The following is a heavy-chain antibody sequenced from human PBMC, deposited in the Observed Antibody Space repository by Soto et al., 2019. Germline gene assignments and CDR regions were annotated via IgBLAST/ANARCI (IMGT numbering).Heavy chain of an antibody. CDR2: IKQDGSEK. CDR3: AREGEYSSSGSWYDS. D-gene: IGHD6-6*01. V-gene: IGHV3-7*01. Sequence: GGSLRLSCAASGFTFSSYWMSWVRQAPGKGLEWVANIKQDGSEKYYVDSVKGRFTISRDNAKNSLYLQMNSLRAEDTAVYYCAREGEYSSSGSWYDSWGQGALVTVSS. J-gene: IGHJ5*01. CDR1: GFTFSSYW.